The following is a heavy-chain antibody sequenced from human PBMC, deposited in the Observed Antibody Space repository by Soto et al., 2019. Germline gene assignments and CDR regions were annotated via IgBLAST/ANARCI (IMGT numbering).Heavy chain of an antibody. Sequence: GGSLRLSCADSGSTFTDFTMTWVRQVPGKGLEWVSPINADGFSTYYAGSVKGRFTISGDNSKSTLYLQMNSLRAEDTAVYYCECRPDAFDIWGRGTMVTVSS. CDR2: INADGFST. CDR1: GSTFTDFT. CDR3: ECRPDAFDI. V-gene: IGHV3-23*01. J-gene: IGHJ3*02.